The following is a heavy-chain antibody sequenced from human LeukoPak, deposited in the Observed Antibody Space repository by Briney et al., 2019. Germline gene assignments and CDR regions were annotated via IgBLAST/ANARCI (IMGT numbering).Heavy chain of an antibody. J-gene: IGHJ4*02. CDR2: IKQDESEK. D-gene: IGHD2-2*01. CDR3: ARALDSSSSRYQAFEE. Sequence: PGGSLRLSCSASGFTFSNYWMSWVRQAPGKRLEWVANIKQDESEKYYVDSVKGRFTISRDNAKSSLYLQMNSLRAEDTAVYYCARALDSSSSRYQAFEEWGQGTLVTVSS. CDR1: GFTFSNYW. V-gene: IGHV3-7*01.